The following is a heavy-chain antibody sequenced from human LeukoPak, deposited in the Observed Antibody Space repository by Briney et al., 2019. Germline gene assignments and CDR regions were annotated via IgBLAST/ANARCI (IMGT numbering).Heavy chain of an antibody. CDR3: ATEKRGYSYGSPAALGY. CDR1: GFTFSSYW. D-gene: IGHD5-18*01. J-gene: IGHJ4*02. Sequence: PGGPLRLSCAASGFTFSSYWMSWVRQAPGKGLEWVANIKQDGSEKYYVDSVKGRFTISRDNAKNSLYLQMNSLRAEDTAVYYCATEKRGYSYGSPAALGYWGQGTLVTVSS. CDR2: IKQDGSEK. V-gene: IGHV3-7*01.